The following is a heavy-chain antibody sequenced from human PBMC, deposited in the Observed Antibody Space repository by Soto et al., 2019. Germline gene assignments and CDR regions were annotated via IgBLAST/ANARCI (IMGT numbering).Heavy chain of an antibody. D-gene: IGHD6-25*01. CDR1: GYTXTTYD. CDR2: MNPSNCNT. CDR3: ARRKERSGPHYFDY. V-gene: IGHV1-8*02. J-gene: IGHJ4*02. Sequence: SXKVSYKASGYTXTTYDVSLVRQASGQGLEWMGWMNPSNCNTGYAQKFQGRVTMTRNTSISTVYMELSGLRTDDTAVYYCARRKERSGPHYFDYWGQGTRGTVS.